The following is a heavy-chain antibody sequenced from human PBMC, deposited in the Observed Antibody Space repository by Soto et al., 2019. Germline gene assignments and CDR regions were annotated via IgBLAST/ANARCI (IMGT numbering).Heavy chain of an antibody. CDR2: TGSGGNNK. V-gene: IGHV3-21*02. J-gene: IGHJ4*02. CDR3: AREGKREGFDY. Sequence: VQLVESGGGLVKSGGSLRLSCAASGFTFGLYSMNWVRQAPGKGLEWVSSTGSGGNNKYYADSVKGRFTISRDNAKNLLYLQMDRLRAEDTAVYFCAREGKREGFDYWGQGTLVTVSS. CDR1: GFTFGLYS.